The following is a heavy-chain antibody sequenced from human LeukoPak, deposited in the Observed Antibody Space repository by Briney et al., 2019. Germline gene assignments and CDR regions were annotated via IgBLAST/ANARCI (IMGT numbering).Heavy chain of an antibody. D-gene: IGHD3-3*01. J-gene: IGHJ5*02. V-gene: IGHV5-51*01. CDR3: ARHSPITHYDFWSGSKYNWFDP. Sequence: GESLKISCKGSGYSFTSYWIGWVRPMPGKGLEWMGIIYPGDSDTRYSPSFQGQVTISADKSISTAYLQWSSLKASDTAMYYCARHSPITHYDFWSGSKYNWFDPWGQGTLVTVSS. CDR1: GYSFTSYW. CDR2: IYPGDSDT.